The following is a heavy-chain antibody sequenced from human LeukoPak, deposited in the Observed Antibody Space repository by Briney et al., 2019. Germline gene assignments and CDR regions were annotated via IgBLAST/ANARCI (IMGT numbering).Heavy chain of an antibody. CDR1: GFTFSSYA. V-gene: IGHV3-30-3*01. D-gene: IGHD6-6*01. CDR3: ARDSIPIAARPGHWLDY. Sequence: GGSLRLSCAASGFTFSSYAMHWVRQAPGKGLEWVAVISYDGSNKYYADSVKGRFTISRDNSKNTLYLQMNSLRAEDTAVYYCARDSIPIAARPGHWLDYWGQGTLVTVSS. CDR2: ISYDGSNK. J-gene: IGHJ4*02.